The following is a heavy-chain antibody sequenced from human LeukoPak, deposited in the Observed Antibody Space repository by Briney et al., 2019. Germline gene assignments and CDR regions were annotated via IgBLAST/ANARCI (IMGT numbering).Heavy chain of an antibody. V-gene: IGHV1-2*02. CDR1: GFTFTGYY. D-gene: IGHD1-26*01. CDR2: MNPNSGGE. J-gene: IGHJ4*02. Sequence: EASVKVSCKASGFTFTGYYMHWGRQAPGQGLEWLGWMNPNSGGENYAQKFQGRVTMTRDTSISTAYMELSRLRSDDTAVYYCPHLSGSYLVDYWGQGTLVTVS. CDR3: PHLSGSYLVDY.